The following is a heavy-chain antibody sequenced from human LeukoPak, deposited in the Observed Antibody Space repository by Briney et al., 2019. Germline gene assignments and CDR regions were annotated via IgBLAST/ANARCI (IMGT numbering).Heavy chain of an antibody. CDR2: ISWSSGTI. Sequence: GGSLRLSCAASGFTFDGYAMHWVRQSPGKGLERVAGISWSSGTIVYADSVKGQFTISRDNGKNFLYLHMSGLSAEDTAFYYCAKDHCSSPSCSNPYFDFWGQGTLVTVSS. J-gene: IGHJ4*02. CDR3: AKDHCSSPSCSNPYFDF. V-gene: IGHV3-9*01. CDR1: GFTFDGYA. D-gene: IGHD2-2*01.